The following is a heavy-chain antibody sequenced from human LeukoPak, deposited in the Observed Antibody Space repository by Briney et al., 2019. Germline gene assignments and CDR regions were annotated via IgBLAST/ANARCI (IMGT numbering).Heavy chain of an antibody. Sequence: SETLSLTCTVSGGSISSYYWSWIRQPAGKGLEWIGRLYTSGRTTYNPSLKSRVTMSVDTSENKFSLKLSSVTAADTAMYYCARVNLPAIRGAFDIWGQGTMVTVSS. CDR1: GGSISSYY. CDR3: ARVNLPAIRGAFDI. CDR2: LYTSGRT. D-gene: IGHD2-2*01. V-gene: IGHV4-4*07. J-gene: IGHJ3*02.